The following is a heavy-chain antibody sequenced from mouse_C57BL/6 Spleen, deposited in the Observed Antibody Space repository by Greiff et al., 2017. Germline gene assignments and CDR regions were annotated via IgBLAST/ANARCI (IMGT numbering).Heavy chain of an antibody. D-gene: IGHD4-1*01. V-gene: IGHV5-16*01. CDR1: GFTFSDYY. J-gene: IGHJ2*01. Sequence: EVQLVESEGGLVQPGSSMKLSCTASGFTFSDYYMAWVRQVPEKGLEWVANINYDGSSTYYLDSLKSRFIISRDNATNILYLQMSSLKSEDTATYYCARDRLTGMDYWGQGTTLTVSS. CDR2: INYDGSST. CDR3: ARDRLTGMDY.